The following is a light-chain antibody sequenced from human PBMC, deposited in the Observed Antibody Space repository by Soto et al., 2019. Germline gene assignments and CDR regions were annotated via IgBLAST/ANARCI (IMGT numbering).Light chain of an antibody. CDR1: QSVSSY. J-gene: IGKJ5*01. Sequence: EIVLTQSPATLSLSPGERATLSCRASQSVSSYLAWYQQKPGQAPRLLIYDASTRATGLPARFSGTGSGTEFTLTINSLQAEDSAVYYCQQYYNWPRTFGQGTRLEIK. CDR3: QQYYNWPRT. CDR2: DAS. V-gene: IGKV3-15*01.